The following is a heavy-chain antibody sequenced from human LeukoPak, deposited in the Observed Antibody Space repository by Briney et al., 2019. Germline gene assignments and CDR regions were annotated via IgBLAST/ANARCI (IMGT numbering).Heavy chain of an antibody. Sequence: GGSLRLSCTVSGFTVSSNSMSWVRQAPGKGLEWVSFIYSDNTHYSDSVKGRFTISRDNAKNSLYLQMNSLRAEDTAVYYCATLGYCSSTSCPGTFDYWGQGTLVTVSS. CDR1: GFTVSSNS. CDR2: IYSDNT. V-gene: IGHV3-53*01. CDR3: ATLGYCSSTSCPGTFDY. D-gene: IGHD2-2*01. J-gene: IGHJ4*02.